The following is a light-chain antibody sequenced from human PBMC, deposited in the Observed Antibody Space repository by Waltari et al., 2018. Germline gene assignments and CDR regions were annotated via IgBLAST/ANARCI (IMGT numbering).Light chain of an antibody. CDR3: QQDGSSPLT. Sequence: EVVLTQSPGTLSLSPGDRATLFCTASQSVPSDYLAWYQQIPGQSARLLISGASKRAADIPDRFTGSGSGTEVTLAISRVEPEDFAVYYCQQDGSSPLTFGGGTRV. CDR2: GAS. CDR1: QSVPSDY. J-gene: IGKJ4*01. V-gene: IGKV3-20*01.